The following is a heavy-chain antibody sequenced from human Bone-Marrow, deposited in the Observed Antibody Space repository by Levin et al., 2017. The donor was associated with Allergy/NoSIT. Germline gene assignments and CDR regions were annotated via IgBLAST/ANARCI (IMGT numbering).Heavy chain of an antibody. J-gene: IGHJ4*02. CDR1: GYSFTSYW. CDR3: ARLVNYDFWSGYHYYFDY. V-gene: IGHV5-10-1*01. CDR2: IDPSDSYT. Sequence: GESLKISCKGSGYSFTSYWISWVRQMPGKGLEWMGRIDPSDSYTNYSPSFQGHVTISADKSISTAYLQWSSLKASDTAMYYCARLVNYDFWSGYHYYFDYWGQGTLVTVSS. D-gene: IGHD3-3*01.